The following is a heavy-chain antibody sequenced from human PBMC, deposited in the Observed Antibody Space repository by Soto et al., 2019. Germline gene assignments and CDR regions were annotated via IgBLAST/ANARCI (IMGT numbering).Heavy chain of an antibody. J-gene: IGHJ3*02. D-gene: IGHD3-16*01. V-gene: IGHV4-59*08. Sequence: ALETLSLTCTVSGGSSSSYYWSWIRQPPGKGLEWIGYIYYSGSTNYNPSLKSRVTISVDTSKNQFSLKLSSVTAADTAVYYCARRYGWAFDIWGQGTMVTVSS. CDR2: IYYSGST. CDR3: ARRYGWAFDI. CDR1: GGSSSSYY.